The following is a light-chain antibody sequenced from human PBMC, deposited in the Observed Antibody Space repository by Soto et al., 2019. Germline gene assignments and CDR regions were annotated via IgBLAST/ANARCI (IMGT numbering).Light chain of an antibody. CDR3: CSYAGSNNLV. CDR1: SSDVGSYNH. J-gene: IGLJ1*01. V-gene: IGLV2-8*01. Sequence: QAVVTQPPSASGSPGQTVTISCAGTSSDVGSYNHVSWYQQHPGKAPKLMIYEDTKRPSGVPDRFSGSRSGNTASLTVSGLQDEDEADYYCCSYAGSNNLVFGTGPKVTVL. CDR2: EDT.